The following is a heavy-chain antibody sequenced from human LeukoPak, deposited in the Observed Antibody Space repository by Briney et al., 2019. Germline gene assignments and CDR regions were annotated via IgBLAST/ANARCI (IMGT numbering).Heavy chain of an antibody. V-gene: IGHV4-4*07. CDR1: GGSISSYY. D-gene: IGHD2-2*01. J-gene: IGHJ4*02. CDR3: ARELVVVPAGEGFDY. CDR2: IYTSGST. Sequence: PSETLSLTCTVSGGSISSYYWSWIRQPAGKGLEWIGRIYTSGSTNYNPSLKSPVTMSVDTSKNQFSLKLSSVTAADTAVYYCARELVVVPAGEGFDYWGQGTLVTVSS.